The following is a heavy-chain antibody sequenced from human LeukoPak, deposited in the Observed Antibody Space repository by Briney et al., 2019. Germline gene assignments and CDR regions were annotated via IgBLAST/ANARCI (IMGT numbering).Heavy chain of an antibody. J-gene: IGHJ4*02. CDR1: GYTFTSYG. D-gene: IGHD3-3*01. CDR2: INTNTGNP. Sequence: ASVEVSCKASGYTFTSYGIHWVRQAPGQGLEWMGWINTNTGNPTYAQGFTGRFVFSLETSVSTSYLQISSLKAEDTAVYYCASGYYDFWSGSEHDYWGQGTLVTVSS. CDR3: ASGYYDFWSGSEHDY. V-gene: IGHV7-4-1*02.